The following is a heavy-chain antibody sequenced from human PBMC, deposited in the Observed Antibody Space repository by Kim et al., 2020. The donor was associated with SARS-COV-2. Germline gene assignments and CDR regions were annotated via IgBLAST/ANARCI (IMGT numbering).Heavy chain of an antibody. D-gene: IGHD6-6*01. Sequence: ASVKVSCKASGYTFTSYAMHWVRQAPGQRLEWMGWSNAGSGNTKYSQEFQGRVTITRDTSASTAYMELSSLRSEDMAFYYCARGVYTSSHYYFDYWGQGTLVTVSS. CDR2: SNAGSGNT. CDR1: GYTFTSYA. V-gene: IGHV1-3*02. J-gene: IGHJ4*02. CDR3: ARGVYTSSHYYFDY.